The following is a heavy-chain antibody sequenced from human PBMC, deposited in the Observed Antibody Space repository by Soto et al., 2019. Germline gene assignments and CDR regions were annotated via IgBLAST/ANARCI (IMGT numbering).Heavy chain of an antibody. CDR1: GYTFISYD. D-gene: IGHD3-10*02. Sequence: QVQLVQSGAEVKNPGASVKVSCKASGYTFISYDINWVRQATGQGLEWMGWINPNTGNTGYAQKFQGRITMTRNTSIKTDHLKISSRSSYETPVYFVRWGDGSNFDYWGQGHRVTVSS. J-gene: IGHJ4*02. V-gene: IGHV1-8*01. CDR2: INPNTGNT. CDR3: RWGDGSNFDY.